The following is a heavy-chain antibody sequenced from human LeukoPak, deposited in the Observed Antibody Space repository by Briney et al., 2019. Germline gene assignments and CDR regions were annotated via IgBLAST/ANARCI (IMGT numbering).Heavy chain of an antibody. V-gene: IGHV3-23*01. CDR3: ARDRPNYYGSDGHYYRRDGDY. CDR1: GFTFSIYA. D-gene: IGHD3-22*01. Sequence: GRSLRLSCAASGFTFSIYAMRWVPQAPGKGLQWVSSITSRGESTWYVDSVKGRFTITRDNSENTLYLQMHSLRAEDTAVYCCARDRPNYYGSDGHYYRRDGDYWGRGTLVSVSS. J-gene: IGHJ4*02. CDR2: ITSRGEST.